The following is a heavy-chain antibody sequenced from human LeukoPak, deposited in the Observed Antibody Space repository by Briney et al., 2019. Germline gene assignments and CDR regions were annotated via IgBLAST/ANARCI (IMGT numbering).Heavy chain of an antibody. CDR3: VRDLGSGWLDY. Sequence: GASVKVSCKASGYTFTSYGISWVRQAPGQGLEWMGWISGYNGDTNYAQKFQGRVTMTTDTSTSTGYMELRSLRSDDTAVYYCVRDLGSGWLDYWGQGTRVTVSS. D-gene: IGHD6-19*01. CDR1: GYTFTSYG. V-gene: IGHV1-18*01. J-gene: IGHJ4*02. CDR2: ISGYNGDT.